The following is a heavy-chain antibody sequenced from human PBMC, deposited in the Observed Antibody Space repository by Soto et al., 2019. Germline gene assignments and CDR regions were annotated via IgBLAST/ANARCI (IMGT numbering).Heavy chain of an antibody. J-gene: IGHJ4*02. CDR3: ARVLSGTSLGVDY. Sequence: SLRLSCAASGFTFSSYGMHWVRQAPGKGLEWVAVIWYDGSNKYYADSVKGRFTISRDNSKNTLYLQMNSLRAEDTAVYYCARVLSGTSLGVDYWGQGTLVTVSS. D-gene: IGHD1-20*01. V-gene: IGHV3-33*01. CDR1: GFTFSSYG. CDR2: IWYDGSNK.